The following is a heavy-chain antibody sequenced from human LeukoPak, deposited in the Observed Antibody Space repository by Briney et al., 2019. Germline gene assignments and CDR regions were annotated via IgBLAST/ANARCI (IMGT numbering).Heavy chain of an antibody. CDR3: ARSNYFYDSSGPFDY. CDR1: GGSIRSYY. D-gene: IGHD3-22*01. CDR2: IYTSGST. J-gene: IGHJ4*02. Sequence: KPSETLSLTCTVSGGSIRSYYWGWIRQPAGKGLEWIGRIYTSGSTNYNPSLKSRVTMSVDTSKNQFSLKLSSVTAADTAVYYCARSNYFYDSSGPFDYWGQGTLVTVSS. V-gene: IGHV4-4*07.